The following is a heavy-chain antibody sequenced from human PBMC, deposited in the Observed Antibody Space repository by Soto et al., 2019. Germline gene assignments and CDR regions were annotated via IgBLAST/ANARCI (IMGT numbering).Heavy chain of an antibody. V-gene: IGHV3-74*01. D-gene: IGHD1-20*01. CDR2: INGDGSST. CDR3: ANVLDSWNDVLDH. CDR1: GFTFSSYW. J-gene: IGHJ4*02. Sequence: EVQLVESGGGLVQPRGSLTLSCAASGFTFSSYWMHWVRQAPGKRLVWVSRINGDGSSTSYADSVKGRFTISRDNAKNTLYLQMNSLRAEDTAVYYCANVLDSWNDVLDHWGQGSLVTVSS.